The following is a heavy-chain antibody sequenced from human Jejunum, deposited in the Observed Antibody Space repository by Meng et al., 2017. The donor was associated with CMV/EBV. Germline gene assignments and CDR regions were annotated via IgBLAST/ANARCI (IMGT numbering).Heavy chain of an antibody. CDR3: ARVNSGRVRYYFDS. D-gene: IGHD1-26*01. CDR2: SMAVLNAP. Sequence: KASGGAFNTYTISWVRQAPGQGLEWMGESMAVLNAPSYAQKFQGRVTITTDESTSTAYMELNSLRAEDTAIYYCARVNSGRVRYYFDSWGQGTLVTVSS. V-gene: IGHV1-69*05. J-gene: IGHJ4*02. CDR1: GGAFNTYT.